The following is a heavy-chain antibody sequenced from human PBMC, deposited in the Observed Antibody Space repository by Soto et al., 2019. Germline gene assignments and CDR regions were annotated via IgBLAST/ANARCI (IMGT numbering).Heavy chain of an antibody. V-gene: IGHV3-30-3*01. CDR1: GFTFSTFP. J-gene: IGHJ2*01. Sequence: PGGSLRLSCAASGFTFSTFPMHLVRQAPGKGLEWVALISYDGSNEYYADSVKGRFTISRDNSKSTLYLQMNSLRSEDTALYYCARDGGLVRGFYDWYFDLWGRGALVTVSS. CDR2: ISYDGSNE. CDR3: ARDGGLVRGFYDWYFDL. D-gene: IGHD3-10*01.